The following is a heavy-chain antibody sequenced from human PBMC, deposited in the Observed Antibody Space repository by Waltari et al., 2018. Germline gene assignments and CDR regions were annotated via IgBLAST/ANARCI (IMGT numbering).Heavy chain of an antibody. Sequence: EVQLVESGGGLVQPGGSLRLSLAASGSTFENFWMHWVRQVPGKGLVWVSRIDNYGSITTYADSVEGRFTISRDNAKNTLYLQMNSLTVADTALYYCALDLGGYAGSWGQGTMVTVSS. J-gene: IGHJ4*02. D-gene: IGHD2-2*01. V-gene: IGHV3-74*01. CDR2: IDNYGSIT. CDR1: GSTFENFW. CDR3: ALDLGGYAGS.